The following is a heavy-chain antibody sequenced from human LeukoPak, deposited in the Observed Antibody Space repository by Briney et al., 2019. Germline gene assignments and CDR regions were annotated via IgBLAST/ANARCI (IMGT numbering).Heavy chain of an antibody. Sequence: GGSLRLSCAASGFTFSSYWMSWVRQAPGKGLEWVANIKQDGSEKYYVDSVKGRFAISRDNAKNSLYLQMNSLRAEDTAVYYCARGPPYYDFWSGYYVYWGQGTLVTVSS. D-gene: IGHD3-3*01. CDR3: ARGPPYYDFWSGYYVY. CDR2: IKQDGSEK. J-gene: IGHJ4*02. CDR1: GFTFSSYW. V-gene: IGHV3-7*01.